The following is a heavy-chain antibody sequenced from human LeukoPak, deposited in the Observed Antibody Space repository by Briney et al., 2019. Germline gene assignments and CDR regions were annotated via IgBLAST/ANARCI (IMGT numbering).Heavy chain of an antibody. CDR3: ARTVISMVRGVTPFDY. Sequence: TGGSLRLSCAASGFTFSSYEMNWVRQAPGKGLEWVSYISSSGSNIYYADSVKGRFTISRDNAKNSLYLQMNSLRAEDTAVYYCARTVISMVRGVTPFDYWGQGTLVTVSS. CDR2: ISSSGSNI. CDR1: GFTFSSYE. D-gene: IGHD3-10*01. V-gene: IGHV3-48*03. J-gene: IGHJ4*02.